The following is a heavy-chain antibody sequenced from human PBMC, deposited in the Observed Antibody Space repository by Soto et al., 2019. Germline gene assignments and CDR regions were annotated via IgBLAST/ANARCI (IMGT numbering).Heavy chain of an antibody. CDR3: XXXXXXXXXXXXXXX. V-gene: IGHV1-18*01. Sequence: QVQLVQSGAEVRKPGASVKVSCKASGYTFTTYGISWVRQAPGQGLEWMGWISGYNGHTKYAQKFQGRVTMTTDTSTSTVYMDLRSLRSDDTAVYXXXXXXXXXXXXXXXXXXGQGTTVTVSS. J-gene: IGHJ6*02. CDR1: GYTFTTYG. CDR2: ISGYNGHT.